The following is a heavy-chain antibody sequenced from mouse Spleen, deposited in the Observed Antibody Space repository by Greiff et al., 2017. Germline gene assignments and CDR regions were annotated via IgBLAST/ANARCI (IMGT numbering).Heavy chain of an antibody. CDR1: GFTFSDYG. CDR3: AREGVYGAPFAY. CDR2: ISNLAYSI. J-gene: IGHJ3*01. V-gene: IGHV5-15*02. Sequence: EVKLVESGGGLVQPGGSRKLSCAASGFTFSDYGMAWVRQAPGKGPEWVAFISNLAYSIYYADTVTGRFTISRENAKNTLYLEMSSLRSEDTAMYYCAREGVYGAPFAYWGQGTLVTVSA. D-gene: IGHD1-1*02.